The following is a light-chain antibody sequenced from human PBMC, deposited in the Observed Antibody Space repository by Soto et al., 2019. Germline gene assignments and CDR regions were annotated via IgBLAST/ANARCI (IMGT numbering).Light chain of an antibody. V-gene: IGLV2-14*03. Sequence: QSVLPKPASVTGSPGESITISCTGTSSDVGDHNYVAWYQQHPGKAPKLIIYDVNNRPSGISNRFSGFKSGNTASLTISWLQAEDEADYFCSSPTSSSTYVFGTGTKVTV. CDR1: SSDVGDHNY. CDR3: SSPTSSSTYV. CDR2: DVN. J-gene: IGLJ1*01.